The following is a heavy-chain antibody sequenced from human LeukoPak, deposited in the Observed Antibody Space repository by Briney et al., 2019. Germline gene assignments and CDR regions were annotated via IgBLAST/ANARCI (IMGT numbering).Heavy chain of an antibody. D-gene: IGHD5-24*01. Sequence: GGSLRLSCAASGFTVSSNSMNWVRQAPGKGLEWVSVIYSRGDTYYADSVKDRLSISRDNTKNTLYLQMNSLTAEDTAVYYCARAGPYNLNSCDSWGQGTLVTVSS. CDR2: IYSRGDT. V-gene: IGHV3-53*01. CDR1: GFTVSSNS. CDR3: ARAGPYNLNSCDS. J-gene: IGHJ4*02.